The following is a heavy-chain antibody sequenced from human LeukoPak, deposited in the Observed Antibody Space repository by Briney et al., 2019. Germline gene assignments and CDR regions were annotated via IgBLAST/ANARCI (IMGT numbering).Heavy chain of an antibody. CDR2: FDPEDGET. J-gene: IGHJ6*02. CDR1: GYTLTELS. CDR3: ATARYGSASVGGMDV. V-gene: IGHV1-24*01. Sequence: ASVEVSCKVSGYTLTELSMHWVRQAPGKGLEWMGGFDPEDGETIYAQKFQGRVTMTEDTSTDTAYMELSSLRSEDTAVYYCATARYGSASVGGMDVWGQGTTVTVSS. D-gene: IGHD3-10*01.